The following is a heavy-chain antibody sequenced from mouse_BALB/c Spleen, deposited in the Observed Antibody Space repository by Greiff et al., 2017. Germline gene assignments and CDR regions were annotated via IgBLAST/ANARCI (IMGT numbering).Heavy chain of an antibody. Sequence: EVHLVESGGGLVQPGGSRKLSCAASGFTFSSFGMHWVRQAPEKGLEWVAYISSGSSTIYYADTVKGRFTISRDNPKNTLFLQMTSLRSEDTAMYYCARNWDEYAMDYWGQGTSVTVSS. CDR1: GFTFSSFG. CDR3: ARNWDEYAMDY. J-gene: IGHJ4*01. V-gene: IGHV5-17*02. D-gene: IGHD4-1*01. CDR2: ISSGSSTI.